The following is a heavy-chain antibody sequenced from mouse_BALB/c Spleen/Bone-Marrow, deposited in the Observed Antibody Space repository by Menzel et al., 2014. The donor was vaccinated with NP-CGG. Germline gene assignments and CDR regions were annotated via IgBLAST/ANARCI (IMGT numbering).Heavy chain of an antibody. J-gene: IGHJ3*01. CDR2: ISPSTGYS. D-gene: IGHD2-1*01. V-gene: IGHV1-7*01. Sequence: VQLQQSGAELAKPGASVKMSCKASGYSFTNYWMHWVKPRPGQGLEWIGYISPSTGYSEYNQKFKDRATLTADKSSNIAYMQLSSLTSEDSAVYYCARYGNYPLFAYWGQGTLVTVSA. CDR3: ARYGNYPLFAY. CDR1: GYSFTNYW.